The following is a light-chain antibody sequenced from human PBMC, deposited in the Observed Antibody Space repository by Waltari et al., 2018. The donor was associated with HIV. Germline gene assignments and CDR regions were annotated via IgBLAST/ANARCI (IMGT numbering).Light chain of an antibody. Sequence: DIQMTKSPSSLSASVGDRVTITCRASQSISSYLNWYQQKPGKAPKLLIYAASSLQSGVPSRFSGSGSGTDFTLTISSLQPEHFATYYCQQSYSTPYSFGQGTKLEIK. CDR2: AAS. CDR1: QSISSY. V-gene: IGKV1-39*01. J-gene: IGKJ2*03. CDR3: QQSYSTPYS.